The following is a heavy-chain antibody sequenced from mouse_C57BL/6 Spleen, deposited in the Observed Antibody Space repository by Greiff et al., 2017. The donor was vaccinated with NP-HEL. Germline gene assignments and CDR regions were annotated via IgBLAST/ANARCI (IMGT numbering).Heavy chain of an antibody. Sequence: QVQLQQPGAELVKPGASVKLSCKASGYTFTSYWMQWVKQRPGQGLEWIGEIDPSDSYTNYNQKFKGKATLTVDTSSSTAYMQISSLTSEDSAVYYCARGDSSGSSAYWGQGTLVTVSA. J-gene: IGHJ3*01. V-gene: IGHV1-50*01. D-gene: IGHD3-2*02. CDR1: GYTFTSYW. CDR3: ARGDSSGSSAY. CDR2: IDPSDSYT.